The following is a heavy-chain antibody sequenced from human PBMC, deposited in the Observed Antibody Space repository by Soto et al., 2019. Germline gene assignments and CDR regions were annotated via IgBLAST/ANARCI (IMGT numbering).Heavy chain of an antibody. CDR1: GASISGFY. D-gene: IGHD1-1*01. CDR3: VRDGTKTLRDWFDP. Sequence: SETLSPTCTVSGASISGFYWSWIRTSAGKGLEWIGRIYATGTTDYNPTLKSRVMMSVDTSKKQFSLKLRSVTAADTAVYYCVRDGTKTLRDWFDPWGQGISVTVS. CDR2: IYATGTT. J-gene: IGHJ5*02. V-gene: IGHV4-4*07.